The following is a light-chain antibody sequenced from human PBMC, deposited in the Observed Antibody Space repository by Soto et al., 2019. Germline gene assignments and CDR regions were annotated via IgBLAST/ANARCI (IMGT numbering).Light chain of an antibody. V-gene: IGLV4-69*01. J-gene: IGLJ2*01. CDR3: QTWGTGKGV. CDR2: LNSDGSH. Sequence: QSVLTQSPSASASLGASVKLTCTLSSGHSSYAIAWHQQQPEKGPRYLMKLNSDGSHSTGDGIPDRFSGSSSGAERYLTISSLQSEDEADYYCQTWGTGKGVFGGGTQLTVL. CDR1: SGHSSYA.